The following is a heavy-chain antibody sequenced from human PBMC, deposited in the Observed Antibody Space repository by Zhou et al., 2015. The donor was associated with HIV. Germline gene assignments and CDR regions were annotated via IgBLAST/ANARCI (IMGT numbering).Heavy chain of an antibody. CDR1: GGTFSSYA. Sequence: QVQLVQSGAEVKKPGSSVKVSCKASGGTFSSYAISWVRQAPGQGLEWMGGIIPIFGTANYAQKFQGRVTITADESTSTAYMELSSLRSEDTAVYYCAREYLVVVVLTDSTCTNLAGNLGPRYLRTDV. CDR2: IIPIFGTA. CDR3: AREYLVVVVLTDSTCTNLAGNLGPRYLRTDV. D-gene: IGHD2-2*01. V-gene: IGHV1-69*12. J-gene: IGHJ6*01.